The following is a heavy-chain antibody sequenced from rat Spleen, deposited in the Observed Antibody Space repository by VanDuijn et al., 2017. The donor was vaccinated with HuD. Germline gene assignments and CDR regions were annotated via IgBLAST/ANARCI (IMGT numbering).Heavy chain of an antibody. Sequence: QVQLKESGPGLVQPSQTLSLTCTVSGFSLTSNGVSWVRQPPGKGLEWIAAISSGGSTYYNSALKSRLSISRDTSKSQVFLKMNSLQTEDTAIYFCTRIDYYSSTNWFAYWGQGTLVTVSS. CDR2: ISSGGST. V-gene: IGHV2S8*01. CDR1: GFSLTSNG. J-gene: IGHJ3*01. CDR3: TRIDYYSSTNWFAY. D-gene: IGHD1-2*01.